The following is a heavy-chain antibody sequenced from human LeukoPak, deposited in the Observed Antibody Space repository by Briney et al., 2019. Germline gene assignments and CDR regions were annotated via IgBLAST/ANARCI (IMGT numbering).Heavy chain of an antibody. V-gene: IGHV3-48*01. J-gene: IGHJ4*02. CDR1: GFIFSNYN. CDR2: ISRSSSTM. Sequence: GGSLRLSCVASGFIFSNYNINWVRQAPGKGLEWVSYISRSSSTMYYADSVKGRFTISRDNAKNSLYLQMNSLRAEDTAVYYCARDFSGRQTYWGYFDYWGQGTLVTVSS. D-gene: IGHD1-26*01. CDR3: ARDFSGRQTYWGYFDY.